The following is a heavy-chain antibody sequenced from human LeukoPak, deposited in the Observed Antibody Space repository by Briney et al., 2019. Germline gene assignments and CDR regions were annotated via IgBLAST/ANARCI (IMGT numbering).Heavy chain of an antibody. CDR3: AKDDTARRLQLGYFDY. CDR2: ISGSGGST. D-gene: IGHD5-12*01. J-gene: IGHJ4*02. Sequence: GGSLTLSCAASGFTFSSYAMSWVRRARGEGRVWVSAISGSGGSTYYADSEEGRSTISREHSKNTRYVQMHTLRAEDSSVYHCAKDDTARRLQLGYFDYWGQGTLVTVSS. V-gene: IGHV3-23*01. CDR1: GFTFSSYA.